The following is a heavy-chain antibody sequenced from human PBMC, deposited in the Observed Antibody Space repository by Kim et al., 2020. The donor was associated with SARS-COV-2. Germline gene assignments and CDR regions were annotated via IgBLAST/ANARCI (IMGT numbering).Heavy chain of an antibody. Sequence: ASVKVSCKASGYTFTSYGISWVRQAPGQGLEWMGWISAYNGNTNYAQKLQGRVTMTTDTSTSTAYMELRSLRSDDTAVYYCARDLRSGYSNLHGWLGYWGQGTLVTVSS. V-gene: IGHV1-18*01. J-gene: IGHJ4*02. CDR1: GYTFTSYG. CDR3: ARDLRSGYSNLHGWLGY. D-gene: IGHD4-4*01. CDR2: ISAYNGNT.